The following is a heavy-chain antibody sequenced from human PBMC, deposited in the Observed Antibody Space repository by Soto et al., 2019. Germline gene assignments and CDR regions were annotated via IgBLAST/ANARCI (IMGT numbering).Heavy chain of an antibody. CDR1: GFTFSSYA. Sequence: GGSLRLSCAASGFTFSSYAMSWVRQAPGKGLEWVSAISGSGGSTYYADSVKGRFTISRDNSKNTLYLQMNSLRAEDTAVYYCAKQFSNWNDQTPRPWGQGTLVTVSS. D-gene: IGHD1-20*01. CDR2: ISGSGGST. J-gene: IGHJ5*02. CDR3: AKQFSNWNDQTPRP. V-gene: IGHV3-23*01.